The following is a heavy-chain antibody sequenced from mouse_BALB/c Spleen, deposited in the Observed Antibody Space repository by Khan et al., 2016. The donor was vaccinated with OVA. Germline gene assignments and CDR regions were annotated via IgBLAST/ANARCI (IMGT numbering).Heavy chain of an antibody. CDR1: GYSFTGYY. V-gene: IGHV1-26*01. CDR2: VNPNNGGT. Sequence: VQLKESGPDLVKPGASVKISCKASGYSFTGYYIHWVKQSHGKSLEWIGRVNPNNGGTSSNQKFKGKAILTVDKSSNTAYMELRSLTSEDSAVYSCAIYHGYFEVWGAGTTVTVSS. J-gene: IGHJ1*01. CDR3: AIYHGYFEV. D-gene: IGHD1-1*01.